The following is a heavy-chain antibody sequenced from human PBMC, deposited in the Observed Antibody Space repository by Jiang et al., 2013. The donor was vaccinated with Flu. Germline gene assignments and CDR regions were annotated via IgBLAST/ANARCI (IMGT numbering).Heavy chain of an antibody. CDR3: ARVGSSTSTIDYYYGMDV. CDR2: IYHSGST. D-gene: IGHD2-2*01. Sequence: EWIGSIYHSGSTYYNPSLKSRVTISVDMSKNQFSLKLSSVTAADTAVYYCARVGSSTSTIDYYYGMDVWGKGTTVTVSS. J-gene: IGHJ6*04. V-gene: IGHV4-38-2*02.